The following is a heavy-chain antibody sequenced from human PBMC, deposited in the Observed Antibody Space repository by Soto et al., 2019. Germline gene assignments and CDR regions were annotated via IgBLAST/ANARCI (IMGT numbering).Heavy chain of an antibody. J-gene: IGHJ3*02. CDR2: IGSSGST. D-gene: IGHD6-19*01. CDR3: IAVADDAFDI. V-gene: IGHV3-48*01. CDR1: GFTFSASS. Sequence: GGSLRLSCAASGFTFSASSMNWVRQAPGKGLEWVAYIGSSGSTYYADSVKGRFTISRDNSKNTLYLQMNSLRAEDTAVYYCIAVADDAFDIWGQGTMVTVSS.